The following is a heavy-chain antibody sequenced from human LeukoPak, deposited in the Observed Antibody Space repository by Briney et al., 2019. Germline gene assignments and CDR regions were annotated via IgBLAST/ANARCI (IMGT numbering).Heavy chain of an antibody. J-gene: IGHJ6*02. CDR2: ISWNSGSI. V-gene: IGHV3-9*01. CDR1: GFTFDDYA. CDR3: AKASYYGMDV. Sequence: GRSLRLSCAASGFTFDDYAMHWVRQPPGKGLEWVSGISWNSGSIGYADSVKGRFTISRDNAKNSLYLQMNSLRAEDTALYYCAKASYYGMDVWGQGTTVTVSS.